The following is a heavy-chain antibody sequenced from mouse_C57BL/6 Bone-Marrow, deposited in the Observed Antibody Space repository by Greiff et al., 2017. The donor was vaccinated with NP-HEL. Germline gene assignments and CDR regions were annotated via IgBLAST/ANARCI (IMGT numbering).Heavy chain of an antibody. CDR3: ARENWASDY. Sequence: QVQLQQSGAELVRPGTSVKVSCKASGYAFTNYLIEWVKQRPGQGLEWIGVINPGSGGTNYNEKFKGKATLTEDKCSSTAYMQLSSLTSEDSAVYLCARENWASDYWGQGTSVTVSS. V-gene: IGHV1-54*01. D-gene: IGHD4-1*01. CDR1: GYAFTNYL. CDR2: INPGSGGT. J-gene: IGHJ4*01.